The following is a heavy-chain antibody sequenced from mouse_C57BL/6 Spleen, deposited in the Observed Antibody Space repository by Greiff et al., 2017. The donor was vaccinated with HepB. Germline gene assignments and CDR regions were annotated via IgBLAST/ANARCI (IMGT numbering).Heavy chain of an antibody. D-gene: IGHD1-1*01. CDR3: ARDAVVAPYYFDY. J-gene: IGHJ2*01. CDR2: INPYNGYT. Sequence: EVQLQQSGPELVKPGDSVKISCKASGYSFTGYFMNWVMESHGKSLEWIGRINPYNGYTFYHQKFKGKATLTVDKSSSTAHMELRCLKSEDSSVDYCARDAVVAPYYFDYWGQGTTLTVSS. V-gene: IGHV1-20*01. CDR1: GYSFTGYF.